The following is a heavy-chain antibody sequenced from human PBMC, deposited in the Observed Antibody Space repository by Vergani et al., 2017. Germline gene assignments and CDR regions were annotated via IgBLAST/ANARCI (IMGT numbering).Heavy chain of an antibody. Sequence: QVQLVQSGAEVKKPGSSVKVSCKASGGTFSSYAISWVRQAPGQGLEWMGRIIPILGIANYAQKFQGRVTITADKSTSTAYMELSSLRSEDTAVYYCAGETNRVRHPNFDYWGQGTLVTVSS. D-gene: IGHD2-8*01. CDR1: GGTFSSYA. J-gene: IGHJ4*02. V-gene: IGHV1-69*04. CDR2: IIPILGIA. CDR3: AGETNRVRHPNFDY.